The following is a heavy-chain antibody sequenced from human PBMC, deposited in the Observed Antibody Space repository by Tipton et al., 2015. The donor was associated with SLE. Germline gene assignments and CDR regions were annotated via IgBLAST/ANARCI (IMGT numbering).Heavy chain of an antibody. CDR2: IYHNGNT. V-gene: IGHV4-31*03. CDR1: GISISSAGYF. CDR3: ARDMVTGRDY. J-gene: IGHJ4*02. Sequence: TLSLTCTVSGISISSAGYFWGWIRQHPGKALEWIGYIYHNGNTHYNPSLKSRLSISIDTSKNQFSLNLSSVTAADTAIYYCARDMVTGRDYWGQGSLVTVSS. D-gene: IGHD4-23*01.